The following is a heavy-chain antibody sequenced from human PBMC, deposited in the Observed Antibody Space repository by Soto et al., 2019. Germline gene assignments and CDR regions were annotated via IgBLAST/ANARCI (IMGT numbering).Heavy chain of an antibody. J-gene: IGHJ5*02. V-gene: IGHV1-3*01. CDR2: INPDNGNT. Sequence: VQLVQSGAEVKKPGASVKISCKASGYTFTRYTMNWVRQAPGQRLEWMGWINPDNGNTKSSQKFQDRVIITRDTSASTAYMDLSSLRSEDTAVYYCARGIATGQRDPWGQGTLVTASS. CDR3: ARGIATGQRDP. CDR1: GYTFTRYT. D-gene: IGHD2-15*01.